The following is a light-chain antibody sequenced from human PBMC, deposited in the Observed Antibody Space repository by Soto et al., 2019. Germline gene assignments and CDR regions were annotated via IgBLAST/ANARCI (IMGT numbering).Light chain of an antibody. CDR1: SGHSNNI. Sequence: QLVLTQSSSASASLGSSVKLTCTLSSGHSNNIIAWHQQQPGKAPRYLMNLEGSGNYNKGSGVPDRFSGSSSGADRYLTISSLQSDDEADYYSETCSSRTHVVGGGTKLTVL. CDR2: LEGSGNY. CDR3: ETCSSRTHV. V-gene: IGLV4-60*03. J-gene: IGLJ2*01.